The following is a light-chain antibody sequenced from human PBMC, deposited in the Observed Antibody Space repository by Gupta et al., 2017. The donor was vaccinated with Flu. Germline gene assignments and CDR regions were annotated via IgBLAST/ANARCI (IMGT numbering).Light chain of an antibody. CDR2: LGS. CDR3: MQALQTPRS. J-gene: IGKJ2*04. Sequence: DIVMTQSPLSLPVTPGEPASISCRSTQSLLHSNGYNYLDWYLQKPGQSPQLLIYLGSNRASGAPDRFSVGGSGTDFTLKISRVEAEDVGVYYCMQALQTPRSFGQGTKLEIK. V-gene: IGKV2-28*01. CDR1: QSLLHSNGYNY.